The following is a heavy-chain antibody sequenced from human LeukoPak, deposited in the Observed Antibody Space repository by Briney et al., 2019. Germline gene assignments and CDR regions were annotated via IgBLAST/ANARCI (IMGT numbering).Heavy chain of an antibody. CDR3: ARVPAAGTGPDY. CDR2: IYTSGST. J-gene: IGHJ4*02. CDR1: GGSIRSYY. V-gene: IGHV4-4*07. Sequence: PSDTLSLTCTVSGGSIRSYYWSWIRQPAGKALEWIGRIYTSGSTNYNPSLKSRVTMSVDTSKNQFSLKLSSVTAADTAVYYCARVPAAGTGPDYWGQGTLVTVSS. D-gene: IGHD6-13*01.